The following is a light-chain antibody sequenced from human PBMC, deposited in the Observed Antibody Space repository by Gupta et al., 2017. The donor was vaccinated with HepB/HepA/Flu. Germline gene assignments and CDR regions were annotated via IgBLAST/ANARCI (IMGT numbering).Light chain of an antibody. V-gene: IGLV2-23*02. CDR3: CSYAGSSTVV. J-gene: IGLJ2*01. CDR1: SSDVGSYNL. Sequence: QSALTQPASVSGSPGQSITISCTGTSSDVGSYNLVSWYQQYPGKAPKLMIYYVSKRPSGVSNRFSCSKSGNTASRTISGLQAEDEANYYCCSYAGSSTVVFGGGTKLTVL. CDR2: YVS.